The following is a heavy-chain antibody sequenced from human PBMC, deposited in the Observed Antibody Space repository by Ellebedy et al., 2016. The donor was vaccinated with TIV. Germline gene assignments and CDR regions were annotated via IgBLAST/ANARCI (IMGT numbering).Heavy chain of an antibody. CDR2: LYSGGST. CDR3: ARTIVGAGKDAFDI. V-gene: IGHV3-53*01. D-gene: IGHD1-26*01. Sequence: GESLKISXAASGFTFSSYAMHWVRQAPGKGLEWVSVLYSGGSTYYADSVKGRFTISRDNSKNTLYLQMNSLRAEDTAVYYCARTIVGAGKDAFDIWGRGTMVTVSS. J-gene: IGHJ3*02. CDR1: GFTFSSYA.